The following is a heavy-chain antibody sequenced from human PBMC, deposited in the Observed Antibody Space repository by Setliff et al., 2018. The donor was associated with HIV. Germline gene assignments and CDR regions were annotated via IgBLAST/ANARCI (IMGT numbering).Heavy chain of an antibody. J-gene: IGHJ4*02. CDR2: IYHSGST. CDR3: ARAPITIFGVIIMPVYFDY. CDR1: GGSISSNKW. V-gene: IGHV4-4*02. D-gene: IGHD3-3*01. Sequence: SETLSLTCAVSGGSISSNKWWSWVRQPPGKGLEWIGEIYHSGSTYYSPSLKSRVTISIDTSKNQFSLKLSSVTAADTAVYYCARAPITIFGVIIMPVYFDYWGQGTLVTVSS.